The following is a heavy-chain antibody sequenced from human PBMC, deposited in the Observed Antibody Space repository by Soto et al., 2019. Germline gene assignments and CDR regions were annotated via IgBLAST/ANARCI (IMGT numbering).Heavy chain of an antibody. J-gene: IGHJ6*02. Sequence: QVQLQQWGAGLLKPSETLSLTCAVYGGSFSGYYWSWIRQPPGKGLEWIGEINHSGSTNYNPSLKSRVTISVDTSKNPFSLKLSSVTAADTAVYYCAAPASRNYYYGMDVWGQGTTVTVSS. CDR3: AAPASRNYYYGMDV. CDR1: GGSFSGYY. CDR2: INHSGST. V-gene: IGHV4-34*01.